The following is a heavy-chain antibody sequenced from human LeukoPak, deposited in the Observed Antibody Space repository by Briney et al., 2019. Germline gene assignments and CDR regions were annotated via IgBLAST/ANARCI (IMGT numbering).Heavy chain of an antibody. D-gene: IGHD5-18*01. Sequence: KPSETLSLTCTVPGGSISSTIYYWGWIRQPPGKGLEWIGSIFYTGSTYYNPSLKSRVTISKDMSKNQFFLKLNFVTAADTAVYFCARVKKVDTSIDYWGQGTLVTVSS. CDR3: ARVKKVDTSIDY. CDR2: IFYTGST. J-gene: IGHJ4*02. V-gene: IGHV4-39*01. CDR1: GGSISSTIYY.